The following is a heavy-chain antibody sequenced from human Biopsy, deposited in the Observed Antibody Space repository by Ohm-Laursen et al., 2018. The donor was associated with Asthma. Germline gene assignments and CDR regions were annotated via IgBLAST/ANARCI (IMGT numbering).Heavy chain of an antibody. CDR2: INAGNGNT. CDR3: ARTYYDFLTGQVNDAFGI. CDR1: GYTFINYA. V-gene: IGHV1-3*01. D-gene: IGHD3-9*01. J-gene: IGHJ3*02. Sequence: SVEVSCKASGYTFINYAIHWVRQAPGQRLEWMGWINAGNGNTKYSQKFQGRVTITRDTSASTAYMDLSSLRSEDTAVYYCARTYYDFLTGQVNDAFGIWGQGTVVTVSS.